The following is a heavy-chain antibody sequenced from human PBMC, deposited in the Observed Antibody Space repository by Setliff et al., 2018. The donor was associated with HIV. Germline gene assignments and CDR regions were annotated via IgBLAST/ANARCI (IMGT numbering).Heavy chain of an antibody. D-gene: IGHD1-26*01. CDR3: ARRSIVGSTRGYYYYALDV. J-gene: IGHJ6*02. Sequence: PSETLSLTCTVSGDSINKYYWSWIRQPPGKGLEWIGFIYISGSTMYNPSLKSRVTMSLDTSKNQVSLKLTSVTAADTAVYYCARRSIVGSTRGYYYYALDVWDQGTTVTVSS. V-gene: IGHV4-4*09. CDR2: IYISGST. CDR1: GDSINKYY.